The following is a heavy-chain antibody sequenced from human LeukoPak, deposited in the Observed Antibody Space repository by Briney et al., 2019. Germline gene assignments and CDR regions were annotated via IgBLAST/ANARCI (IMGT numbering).Heavy chain of an antibody. V-gene: IGHV3-21*01. J-gene: IGHJ4*02. CDR3: ARDFRGSHTIDFDY. CDR2: ISSSSSYI. D-gene: IGHD1-26*01. CDR1: GFTFSSYS. Sequence: GGSLRLSCAASGFTFSSYSMNWVRQAPGKGLEWVSSISSSSSYIYYADSVKGRFTISRDNAKNSLYLQMNSLRAEDTAVYYCARDFRGSHTIDFDYWGQGTLVTVSS.